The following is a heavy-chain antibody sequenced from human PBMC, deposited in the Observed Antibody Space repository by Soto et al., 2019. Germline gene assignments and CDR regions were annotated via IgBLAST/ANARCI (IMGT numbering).Heavy chain of an antibody. Sequence: EVQLVESGGGLVQPGGSLRLSCAASGFTFSSYWMSWVRQAPGKGLEWVANIKQDGSEKYYVDSVKGRFTISRDNAKNSLYLQMNSLRAEDTAVYYCARDWSSSSWYVVGAFDIWGQGTMVTVS. V-gene: IGHV3-7*01. CDR2: IKQDGSEK. J-gene: IGHJ3*02. CDR1: GFTFSSYW. CDR3: ARDWSSSSWYVVGAFDI. D-gene: IGHD6-13*01.